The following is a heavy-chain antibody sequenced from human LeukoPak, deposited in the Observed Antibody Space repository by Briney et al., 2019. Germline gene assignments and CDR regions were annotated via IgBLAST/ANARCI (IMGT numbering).Heavy chain of an antibody. CDR1: GFTLSSYW. CDR2: MKYEGSEK. V-gene: IGHV3-7*03. D-gene: IGHD6-13*01. J-gene: IGHJ4*02. CDR3: ARDIEAAGLFLDY. Sequence: GGSLRLSCAASGFTLSSYWMSWVRQAPGKGLEWVANMKYEGSEKYYVDSVKGRFTISRDNAKNSLYLQMNSLRAEDTAVYYCARDIEAAGLFLDYWGQGTLVTVSS.